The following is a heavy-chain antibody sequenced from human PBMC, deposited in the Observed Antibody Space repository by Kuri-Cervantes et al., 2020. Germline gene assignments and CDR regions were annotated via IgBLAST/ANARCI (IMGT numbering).Heavy chain of an antibody. Sequence: GESLKISCAASGITFSSYWMSWVRQIPGKGLEWVASINEDGSGAYYVDSVKGRFTISRDNAKNSLYLQMNSLRAEDTAVYSCATDVGLHWGQGTLVTVSS. D-gene: IGHD5/OR15-5a*01. CDR2: INEDGSGA. V-gene: IGHV3-7*04. CDR1: GITFSSYW. J-gene: IGHJ4*02. CDR3: ATDVGLH.